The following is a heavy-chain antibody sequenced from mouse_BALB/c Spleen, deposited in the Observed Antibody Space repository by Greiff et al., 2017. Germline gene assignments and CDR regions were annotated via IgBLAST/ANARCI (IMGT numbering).Heavy chain of an antibody. CDR3: TRLRYYFDY. Sequence: LQQPGSELVRPGASVKLSCKASGYTFTSYWMHWVKQRPGQGLEWIGNIYPGSGSTNYDEKFKSKATLTVDTSSSTAYMQLSSLTSEDSAVYYCTRLRYYFDYWGQGTTLTVSS. V-gene: IGHV1S22*01. CDR1: GYTFTSYW. J-gene: IGHJ2*01. D-gene: IGHD1-1*01. CDR2: IYPGSGST.